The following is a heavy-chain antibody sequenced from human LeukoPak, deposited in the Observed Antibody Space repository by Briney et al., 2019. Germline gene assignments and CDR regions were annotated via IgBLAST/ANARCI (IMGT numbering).Heavy chain of an antibody. J-gene: IGHJ4*02. CDR1: GFTFSSYA. CDR3: ARDRITIFGVVIAYYFDY. CDR2: ISYDGSNK. V-gene: IGHV3-30-3*01. D-gene: IGHD3-3*01. Sequence: PGGSLRLSCAASGFTFSSYAMHWVRQAPGKGLEWVAVISYDGSNKYYADSVKGRFTISRDNSKNTLYLQMNSLRAEDTAVYYCARDRITIFGVVIAYYFDYWGQGTLVTVSS.